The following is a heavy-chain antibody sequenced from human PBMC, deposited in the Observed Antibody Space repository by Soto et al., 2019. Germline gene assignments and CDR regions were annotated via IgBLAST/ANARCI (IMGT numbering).Heavy chain of an antibody. CDR2: IKSRIDGETT. CDR1: GFTLSNGW. V-gene: IGHV3-15*07. J-gene: IGHJ4*02. Sequence: PGGSLSLSCAASGFTLSNGWMSWVRQAPGKGLHCVGRIKSRIDGETTDSAAPVKGRFTFSRDDLKNTLYMQMSSLKTEYLAVYYCATRLPAAPLVDYWGQGTLVTVSS. CDR3: ATRLPAAPLVDY. D-gene: IGHD2-2*01.